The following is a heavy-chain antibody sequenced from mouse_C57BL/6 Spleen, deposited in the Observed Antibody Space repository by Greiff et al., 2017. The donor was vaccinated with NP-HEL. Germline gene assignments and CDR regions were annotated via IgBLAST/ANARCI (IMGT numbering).Heavy chain of an antibody. Sequence: VQLQQSGAELVKPGASVKISCKASGYAFSSYWMNWVKQRPGKGLEWIGQIYPGDGDTNYNGKFKGKATLTADKSSSTAYMQLSSLTSEDAAVYFCARNYGREGYYFDYWGQGTTLTVSS. V-gene: IGHV1-80*01. J-gene: IGHJ2*01. CDR3: ARNYGREGYYFDY. CDR1: GYAFSSYW. D-gene: IGHD1-1*01. CDR2: IYPGDGDT.